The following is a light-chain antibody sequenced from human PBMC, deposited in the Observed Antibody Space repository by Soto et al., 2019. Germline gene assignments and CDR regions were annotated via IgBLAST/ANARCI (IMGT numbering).Light chain of an antibody. V-gene: IGKV3-15*01. CDR3: QQCSDWPLFT. Sequence: EIVMTQSPATLSVSPGERVTLSCRASQSVSSYLAWYQHKPGQPPRLLIYGASTRATGIPARFSGSGSGTDFTLTISSLQSVDFAVYFCQQCSDWPLFTFGQGTRLEIK. CDR2: GAS. CDR1: QSVSSY. J-gene: IGKJ5*01.